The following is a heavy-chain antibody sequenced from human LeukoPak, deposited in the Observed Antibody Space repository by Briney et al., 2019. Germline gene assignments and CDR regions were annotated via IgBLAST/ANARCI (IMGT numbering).Heavy chain of an antibody. CDR2: ISDGSRDT. CDR3: TTRLRNHFDY. CDR1: GFTFSSFT. J-gene: IGHJ4*02. V-gene: IGHV3-23*01. Sequence: GGSLRLSCATSGFTFSSFTMNWVRQAPGKGLEWVSTISDGSRDTHYAGSVKGRFTTSRDDSQNIVYLQMDSLRAEDTALYYCTTRLRNHFDYWGQGTLVTVSS. D-gene: IGHD5-12*01.